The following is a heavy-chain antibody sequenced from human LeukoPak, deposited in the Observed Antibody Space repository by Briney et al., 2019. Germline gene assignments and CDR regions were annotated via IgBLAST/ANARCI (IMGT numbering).Heavy chain of an antibody. V-gene: IGHV3-23*01. J-gene: IGHJ4*02. CDR1: GFTFSSYA. CDR2: ISDSGGRT. Sequence: HPGGSLRLSCAASGFTFSSYAMSWVRQAPGKGLEWVSGISDSGGRTYYTDSVKGRFTISRDNSKNTLYLHMSGLRAEDTAIYYCARAYSSSWYYYYWGQGTLVTVSS. D-gene: IGHD6-13*01. CDR3: ARAYSSSWYYYY.